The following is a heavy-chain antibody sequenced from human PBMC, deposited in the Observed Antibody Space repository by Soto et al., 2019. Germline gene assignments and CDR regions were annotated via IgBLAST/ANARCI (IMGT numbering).Heavy chain of an antibody. Sequence: GSLRLSCAASGFTFSSYGMSWVRQAPEKGLEWVSGISGGGGGAYYADSVKGRFTISRDNSENTLYLQMNSLRVEDTAVYYCAKDSDREYFQHWGQGTLVTVSS. V-gene: IGHV3-23*01. J-gene: IGHJ1*01. CDR3: AKDSDREYFQH. CDR2: ISGGGGGA. CDR1: GFTFSSYG. D-gene: IGHD3-10*01.